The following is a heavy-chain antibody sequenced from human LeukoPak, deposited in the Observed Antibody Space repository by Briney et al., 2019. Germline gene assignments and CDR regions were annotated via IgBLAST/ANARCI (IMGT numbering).Heavy chain of an antibody. J-gene: IGHJ4*02. CDR1: GFTFSNYW. D-gene: IGHD1-7*01. Sequence: GSLRLSCAASGFTFSNYWMSWVRQAPGKGLEWVANIKQDGSEKYYVNSVKGRFTISRDNAKNSLYLQMNSLRAEDTAIYYCAREDDWNYEDYWGQGTLITVSS. CDR2: IKQDGSEK. V-gene: IGHV3-7*01. CDR3: AREDDWNYEDY.